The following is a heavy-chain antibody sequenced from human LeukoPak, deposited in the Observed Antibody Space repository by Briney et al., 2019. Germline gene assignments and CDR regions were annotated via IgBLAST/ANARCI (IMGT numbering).Heavy chain of an antibody. CDR2: IYYSGST. Sequence: SETLSLTCTVSGGSMSSGNYYWTWIRQSPGKGLEWIGYIYYSGSTYYNPSLKSRLTISVDTSKNQFSLKLSSVTAADTAVYYCAREIRGYGDSDYWGQGTLVTVSS. V-gene: IGHV4-30-4*01. CDR1: GGSMSSGNYY. CDR3: AREIRGYGDSDY. D-gene: IGHD4-17*01. J-gene: IGHJ4*02.